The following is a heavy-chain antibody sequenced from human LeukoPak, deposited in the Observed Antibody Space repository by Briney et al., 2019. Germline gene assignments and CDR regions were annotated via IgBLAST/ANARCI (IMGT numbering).Heavy chain of an antibody. CDR2: IYYSGST. CDR3: ARGSPGSMVRGVGEVDY. J-gene: IGHJ4*02. V-gene: IGHV4-59*11. Sequence: SETLSLTCTVSGGSISGHYWSWIRQPPGKGLEWIGYIYYSGSTNYNPSLKSRVTISVDTSKNQFSLKLSSVTAADTAVYYCARGSPGSMVRGVGEVDYWGQGTLVTVSS. D-gene: IGHD3-10*01. CDR1: GGSISGHY.